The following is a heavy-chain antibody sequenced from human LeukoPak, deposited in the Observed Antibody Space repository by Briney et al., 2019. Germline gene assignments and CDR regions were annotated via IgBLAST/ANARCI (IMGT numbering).Heavy chain of an antibody. D-gene: IGHD3-22*01. J-gene: IGHJ4*02. Sequence: ASVKVSCKASGYTFTSYGISWVRQAPGQGLEWVGWISAYNGNTNYAQKLQGRVTMTTDTSTSTAYMELYYCGRDDYYDSSGYYHRHWGQGTLVTVSS. CDR3: YYHRH. CDR2: ISAYNGNT. CDR1: GYTFTSYG. V-gene: IGHV1-18*01.